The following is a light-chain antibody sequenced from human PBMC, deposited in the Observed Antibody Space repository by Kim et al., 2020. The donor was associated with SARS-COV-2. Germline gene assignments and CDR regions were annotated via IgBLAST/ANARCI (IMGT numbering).Light chain of an antibody. CDR1: QSVSSSY. J-gene: IGKJ1*01. CDR3: QQYGRSQRG. Sequence: EIVLTQSPGTLSLSPGERATLSCRASQSVSSSYLAWYQQKPGQAPRLLIYGASSRVPGIPDRFTGSGSGTDFTLSINPLESEDFAVYYCQQYGRSQRGFGQGTKVDIK. V-gene: IGKV3-20*01. CDR2: GAS.